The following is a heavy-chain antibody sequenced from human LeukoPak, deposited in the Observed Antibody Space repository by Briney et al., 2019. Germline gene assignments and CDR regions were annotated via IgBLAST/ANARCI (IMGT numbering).Heavy chain of an antibody. CDR1: GFTFSSYA. J-gene: IGHJ4*02. CDR2: VSDSGGST. Sequence: GGSLRLSCAASGFTFSSYAMSWVRQAPGKGLEWVSVVSDSGGSTYYADSVKGRFTISRDNSKNTLYLQMNSLRAEDTAVYYCAKKILTDTSRYFFDRWGQGTLVTVSS. CDR3: AKKILTDTSRYFFDR. V-gene: IGHV3-23*01. D-gene: IGHD3-9*01.